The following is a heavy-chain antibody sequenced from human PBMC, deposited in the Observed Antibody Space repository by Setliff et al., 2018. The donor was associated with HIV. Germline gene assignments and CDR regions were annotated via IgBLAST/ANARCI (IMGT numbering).Heavy chain of an antibody. V-gene: IGHV4-59*08. D-gene: IGHD5-12*01. Sequence: PSETLSLTCTVSGGSISSYYWSWIRQPPGKGLEWIGSMYHTGSTYYSPSLNSRFTISVDTSKNQFSLKLRSVTAADTAVYYCARQPLYNDYDWRSYYFDYWGQGSLVTVSS. CDR1: GGSISSYY. J-gene: IGHJ4*02. CDR3: ARQPLYNDYDWRSYYFDY. CDR2: MYHTGST.